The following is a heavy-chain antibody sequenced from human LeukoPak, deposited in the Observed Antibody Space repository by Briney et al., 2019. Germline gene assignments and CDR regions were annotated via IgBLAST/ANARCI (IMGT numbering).Heavy chain of an antibody. D-gene: IGHD1-26*01. J-gene: IGHJ4*02. CDR1: GFTVSSNC. CDR2: IYSGGST. CDR3: ARDLAGAKDY. Sequence: GGSLRLSCAASGFTVSSNCMSWVRQAPGKGLEWVSVIYSGGSTYYADSVKGRFTISRHNSKNTLYLQMNSLRAEDTAVYYCARDLAGAKDYWGQGTLVTVSS. V-gene: IGHV3-53*04.